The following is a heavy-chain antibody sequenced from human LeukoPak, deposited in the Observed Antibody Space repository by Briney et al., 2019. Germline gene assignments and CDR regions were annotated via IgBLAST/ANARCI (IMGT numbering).Heavy chain of an antibody. J-gene: IGHJ3*02. D-gene: IGHD3-22*01. CDR3: ARAPNYYDSSGYYLYAFDI. V-gene: IGHV4-30-4*01. CDR2: IYYSGST. Sequence: SETLPLTCTVSGGSISSGDYYWSWIRQPPGKGLEWIGYIYYSGSTYYNPSLKSRVTISVDTSKNQFSLKLSSVTAADTAVYYCARAPNYYDSSGYYLYAFDIWGQGTMVTVSS. CDR1: GGSISSGDYY.